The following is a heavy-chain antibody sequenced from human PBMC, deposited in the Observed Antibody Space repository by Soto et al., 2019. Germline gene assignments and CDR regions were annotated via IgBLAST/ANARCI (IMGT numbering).Heavy chain of an antibody. CDR2: ISTGGT. J-gene: IGHJ5*02. V-gene: IGHV4-4*07. CDR1: GGSISTDY. Sequence: PSETLSLTCTVSGGSISTDYWSWIRQPAGKGLEWIGRISTGGTNYSPSLKSRVTLSIDTSKNQFSLKLNSVTSADTAVFYCARGAGPPWFDPWGQGMLVTVSS. CDR3: ARGAGPPWFDP.